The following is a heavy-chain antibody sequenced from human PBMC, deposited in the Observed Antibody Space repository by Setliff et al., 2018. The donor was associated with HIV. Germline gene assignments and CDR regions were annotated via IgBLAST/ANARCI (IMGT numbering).Heavy chain of an antibody. J-gene: IGHJ4*02. CDR2: LYHGGST. D-gene: IGHD5-18*01. CDR1: GASISSHY. V-gene: IGHV4-59*11. CDR3: ARGTKGIQLWYTLFFDY. Sequence: SETLSLTCSVSGASISSHYWSWIRQSPGKGLEWIGYLYHGGSTNYNPSLKSRVTISVDTSKKQFSLKLTSVTAADTAVYYCARGTKGIQLWYTLFFDYWGQGTRVTVSS.